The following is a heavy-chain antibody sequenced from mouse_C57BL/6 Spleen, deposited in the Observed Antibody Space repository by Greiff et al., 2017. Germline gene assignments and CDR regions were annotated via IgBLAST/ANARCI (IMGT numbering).Heavy chain of an antibody. J-gene: IGHJ2*01. Sequence: QVQLQQPGAELVKPGASVKLSCKASGYTFTSYWMHWVKQRPGQGLEWIGMIHPNSGSTNYNEKFKSKATLTVDKSSSTAYMQLSSLTSEDSAVYYCARRDYGSSYKDTYFDYWGQGTTLTVSS. CDR3: ARRDYGSSYKDTYFDY. CDR2: IHPNSGST. CDR1: GYTFTSYW. V-gene: IGHV1-64*01. D-gene: IGHD1-1*01.